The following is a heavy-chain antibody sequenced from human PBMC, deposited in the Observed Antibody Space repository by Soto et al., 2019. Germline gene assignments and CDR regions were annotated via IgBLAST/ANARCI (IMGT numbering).Heavy chain of an antibody. V-gene: IGHV3-23*01. CDR3: ARDSSVLRYFDWSNSPYGMDV. CDR2: ISGSGGST. Sequence: GGSLRLSCAASGFTFSSYAMSWVRQAPGKGLEWVSAISGSGGSTGYADSVKGRFTISRDNAKNSLYLQMNSLRAEDTAVYYCARDSSVLRYFDWSNSPYGMDVWGQGTTVTVSS. J-gene: IGHJ6*02. CDR1: GFTFSSYA. D-gene: IGHD3-9*01.